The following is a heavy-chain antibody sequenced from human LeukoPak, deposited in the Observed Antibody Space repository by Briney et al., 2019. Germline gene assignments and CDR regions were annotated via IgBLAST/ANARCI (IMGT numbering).Heavy chain of an antibody. CDR1: GFTFSSYA. CDR3: AKDATYYYGPGSPSDY. D-gene: IGHD3-10*01. J-gene: IGHJ4*02. CDR2: ISGSGGST. Sequence: TGGSLRLSCAASGFTFSSYAMSWVRQAPGKGLEWVSAISGSGGSTYYADSVKGRFTISRDNSKNTLYLQMNSLRAEDTAVYYCAKDATYYYGPGSPSDYWGQGTLVTVSS. V-gene: IGHV3-23*01.